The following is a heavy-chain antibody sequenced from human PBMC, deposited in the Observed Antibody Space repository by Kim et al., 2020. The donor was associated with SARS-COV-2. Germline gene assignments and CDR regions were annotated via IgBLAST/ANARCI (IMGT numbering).Heavy chain of an antibody. CDR3: ARVRTYYDILTGYYKDWYFNH. D-gene: IGHD3-9*01. CDR2: IGTAGDT. J-gene: IGHJ2*01. V-gene: IGHV3-13*01. CDR1: GFTFSSYD. Sequence: GGSLRLSCAASGFTFSSYDMHWVRQATGKGLEWVSAIGTAGDTYYQGSVQGRFTISRENAKNSLYLQMNSLRAGDTAVYYCARVRTYYDILTGYYKDWYFNHCGRGTLVTVSS.